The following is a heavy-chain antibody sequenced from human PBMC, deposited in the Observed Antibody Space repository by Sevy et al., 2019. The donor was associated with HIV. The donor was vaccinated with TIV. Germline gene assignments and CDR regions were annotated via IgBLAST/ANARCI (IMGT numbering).Heavy chain of an antibody. Sequence: GESLKISCKASGYSFSDYWIGWVRQMPGKGLEWMGIIYPGDSDTRYSPSFQGQVIISADKSRSTAYLQWCTLRASDTAMYYCARGARGTLPAYYYYGLNVWGQGTTVTVSS. CDR3: ARGARGTLPAYYYYGLNV. D-gene: IGHD1-1*01. CDR2: IYPGDSDT. V-gene: IGHV5-51*01. J-gene: IGHJ6*02. CDR1: GYSFSDYW.